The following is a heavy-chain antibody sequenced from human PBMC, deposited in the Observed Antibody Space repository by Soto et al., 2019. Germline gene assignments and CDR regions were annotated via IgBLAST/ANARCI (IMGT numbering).Heavy chain of an antibody. J-gene: IGHJ4*02. V-gene: IGHV1-69*04. Sequence: SLKVSCKSSGFTFTNSALRWVRQAPGQGLEWLGRIIPILGIANYAQKFQGRVTITADKSTSTAYMERSSLRSEDTAVYYCARGGVFFFAAPTNPFGYWGQGTLVTVSS. CDR1: GFTFTNSA. D-gene: IGHD3-10*01. CDR2: IIPILGIA. CDR3: ARGGVFFFAAPTNPFGY.